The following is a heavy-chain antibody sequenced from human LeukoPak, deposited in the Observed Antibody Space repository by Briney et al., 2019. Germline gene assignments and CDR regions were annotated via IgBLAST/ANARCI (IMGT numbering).Heavy chain of an antibody. D-gene: IGHD5-24*01. V-gene: IGHV4-61*02. CDR3: ARGGRRDGYNWVD. J-gene: IGHJ4*02. Sequence: SETLSLTCTVSGGSISSGSYYWSWIRQPAGKGLEWIGRIYTSGSTNYNPSLKSRVTMSVDTSKNQFSLKLSSVTAADTAVYYCARGGRRDGYNWVDWGQGTLVTVSS. CDR2: IYTSGST. CDR1: GGSISSGSYY.